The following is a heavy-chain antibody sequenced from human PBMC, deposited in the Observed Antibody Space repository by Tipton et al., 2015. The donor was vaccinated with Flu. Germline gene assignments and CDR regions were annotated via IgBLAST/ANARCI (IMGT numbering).Heavy chain of an antibody. Sequence: SLTCTVSSGSIRSTNYFCAWIRQPPGKRLELIGSIYPSGTTYYNPSLKSRVTISVDTSKSQFSLMLRSVTAADTAVYYCARPTVTAGFDPWGQGTLVTVSS. CDR3: ARPTVTAGFDP. CDR2: IYPSGTT. J-gene: IGHJ5*02. D-gene: IGHD4-17*01. CDR1: SGSIRSTNYF. V-gene: IGHV4-39*01.